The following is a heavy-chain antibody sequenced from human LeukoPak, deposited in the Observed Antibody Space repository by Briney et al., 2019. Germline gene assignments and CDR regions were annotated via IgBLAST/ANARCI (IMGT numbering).Heavy chain of an antibody. D-gene: IGHD6-19*01. CDR2: ISSSGNTT. J-gene: IGHJ4*02. Sequence: PGGSLRLSCAASGFTFSDNYMSWIRQAPGKGLEWVSYISSSGNTTYNADSVKGRFSITRDNAKNSLYLQMNSLRAEDTAVYYCARDGGRAWFLDYWGQGTLVTVSS. CDR3: ARDGGRAWFLDY. CDR1: GFTFSDNY. V-gene: IGHV3-11*04.